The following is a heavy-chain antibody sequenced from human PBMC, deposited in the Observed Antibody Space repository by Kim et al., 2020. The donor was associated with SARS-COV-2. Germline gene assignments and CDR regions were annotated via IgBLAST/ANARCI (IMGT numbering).Heavy chain of an antibody. D-gene: IGHD2-2*01. V-gene: IGHV1-2*02. CDR3: ARERSMPGNWFDP. Sequence: YAQKFQGRVTMTRDTSISTAYMELSRLRSDDTAVYYCARERSMPGNWFDPWGQGTLVTVSS. J-gene: IGHJ5*02.